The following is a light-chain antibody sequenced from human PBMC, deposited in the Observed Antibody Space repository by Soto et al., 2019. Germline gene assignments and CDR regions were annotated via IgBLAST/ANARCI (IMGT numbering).Light chain of an antibody. V-gene: IGKV1-5*01. CDR2: HAS. CDR1: QTISTW. J-gene: IGKJ2*01. Sequence: DIQMTQSPSTLSASVGDRVTITCRASQTISTWLAWYQQKPGKAPKLLIYHASTLESGVPSRFSGSGSGTEFTLTISSLQPDDFVTYYCQQYNSHSYTFGQGTQVDIK. CDR3: QQYNSHSYT.